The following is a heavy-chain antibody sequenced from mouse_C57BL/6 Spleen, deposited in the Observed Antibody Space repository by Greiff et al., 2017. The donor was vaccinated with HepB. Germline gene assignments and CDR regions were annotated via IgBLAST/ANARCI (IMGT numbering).Heavy chain of an antibody. D-gene: IGHD4-1*01. J-gene: IGHJ2*01. CDR1: GFTFSSYG. CDR2: ISSGGSYT. CDR3: ARQGTGTGDY. Sequence: EVKVVESGGDLVKPGGSLKLSCAASGFTFSSYGMSWVRQTPDKRLEWVATISSGGSYTYYPDSVKGRFTISRDNAKNTLYLQMSSLKSEDTAMYYWARQGTGTGDYWGQGTTLTVSS. V-gene: IGHV5-6*01.